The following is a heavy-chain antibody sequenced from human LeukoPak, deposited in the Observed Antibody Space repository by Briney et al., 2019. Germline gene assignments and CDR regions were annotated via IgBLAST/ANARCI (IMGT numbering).Heavy chain of an antibody. CDR2: IYYSGST. Sequence: PSETLSLTCTVSGGSISSDYWSWIRQPPGKGLEWIGSIYYSGSTYYNASLKSRVTISVDTSKNQFSLKLSSVTAADTAVYDCARDLYSGTYYVDYWGQGTLVTVSS. CDR1: GGSISSDY. V-gene: IGHV4-39*02. J-gene: IGHJ4*02. D-gene: IGHD1-26*01. CDR3: ARDLYSGTYYVDY.